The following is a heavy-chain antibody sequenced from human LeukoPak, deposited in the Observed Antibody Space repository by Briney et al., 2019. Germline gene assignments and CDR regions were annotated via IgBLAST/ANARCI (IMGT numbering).Heavy chain of an antibody. D-gene: IGHD4-17*01. V-gene: IGHV4-4*07. J-gene: IGHJ5*02. CDR3: ARAPFGPITVTGWFDP. Sequence: PSATLSLTCTVSGGSISSYYWSWIRQPAGKGLEWIGRIYTSGSTNYNPSLKSRVTMPVDTSKNQFSLKLSSVTAADTAVYYWARAPFGPITVTGWFDPWGQGTLVTVSS. CDR2: IYTSGST. CDR1: GGSISSYY.